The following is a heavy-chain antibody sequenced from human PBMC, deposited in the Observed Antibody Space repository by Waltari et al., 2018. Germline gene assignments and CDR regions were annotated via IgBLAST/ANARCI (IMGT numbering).Heavy chain of an antibody. Sequence: EVQLVESGGGLVQPGGSLRLSCAASGFTLSSYEMTWVRQAPGKGLEWVSYISSSGSTIYYADSVKGRFTISRDNAKNSLYLQMNSLRAEDTAVYYCARDQGYYYGMDVWGQGTTVTVSS. CDR3: ARDQGYYYGMDV. J-gene: IGHJ6*02. CDR2: ISSSGSTI. V-gene: IGHV3-48*03. CDR1: GFTLSSYE.